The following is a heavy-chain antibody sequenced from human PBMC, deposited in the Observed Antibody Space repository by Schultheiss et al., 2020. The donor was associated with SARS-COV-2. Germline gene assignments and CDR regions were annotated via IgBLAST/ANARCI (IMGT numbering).Heavy chain of an antibody. CDR2: INPNSGGT. V-gene: IGHV1-2*02. J-gene: IGHJ1*01. D-gene: IGHD6-6*01. CDR3: ASPSIAALGEYFQH. CDR1: GYTFTGYY. Sequence: ASVKVSCKASGYTFTGYYMHWVRQAPGQGLEWMGWINPNSGGTNYAQKFQGRVTMTRDTSISTAYMELSRLRSEDTAVYYCASPSIAALGEYFQHWGQGTLVTVSS.